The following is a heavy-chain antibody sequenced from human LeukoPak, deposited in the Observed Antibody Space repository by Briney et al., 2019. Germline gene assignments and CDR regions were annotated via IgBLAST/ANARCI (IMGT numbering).Heavy chain of an antibody. D-gene: IGHD2-15*01. J-gene: IGHJ4*02. CDR2: IRYDGSNK. CDR1: GFTFSSYG. CDR3: AKRVGYCSGGSCYPGGAFDY. Sequence: GGSLRLSCAASGFTFSSYGMHWVRQAPGKGLEWVAFIRYDGSNKYYADSVKGRFTISRDNSKNTLYLQMNSLRAEDTAVYYCAKRVGYCSGGSCYPGGAFDYWGQGTLVTVSS. V-gene: IGHV3-30*02.